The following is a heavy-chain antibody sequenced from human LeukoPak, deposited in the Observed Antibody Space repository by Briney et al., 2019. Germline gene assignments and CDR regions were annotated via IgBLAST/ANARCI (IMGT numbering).Heavy chain of an antibody. Sequence: SETLSLTCAVYGGSFSGYYWSWIRQPPGKGLEWIGEINHSGSTNYNPSLKSRVTISVDTSKNQFSLKLSSVTAADTPVYYCARGRIYYYGSGSYQITLPFDYWGQGTLVTVSS. J-gene: IGHJ4*02. CDR1: GGSFSGYY. D-gene: IGHD3-10*01. CDR3: ARGRIYYYGSGSYQITLPFDY. V-gene: IGHV4-34*01. CDR2: INHSGST.